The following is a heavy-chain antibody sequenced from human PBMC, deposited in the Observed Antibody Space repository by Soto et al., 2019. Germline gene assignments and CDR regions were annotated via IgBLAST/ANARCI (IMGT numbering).Heavy chain of an antibody. D-gene: IGHD3-22*01. J-gene: IGHJ4*02. CDR2: IYSGGNT. V-gene: IGHV3-53*03. CDR3: GRGSSGSSGHLRVDY. CDR1: GFSVSINY. Sequence: GGSLRLSCVATGFSVSINYMSLVRQSPGKGLEWVSVIYSGGNTYYADSVEGRFSISRDSSKNTLFLQMNGLRAEDTEMYYCGRGSSGSSGHLRVDYWAQGTLFTVSS.